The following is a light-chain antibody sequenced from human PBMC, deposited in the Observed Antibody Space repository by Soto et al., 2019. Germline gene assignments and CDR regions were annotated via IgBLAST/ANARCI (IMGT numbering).Light chain of an antibody. CDR1: QSVSSSY. V-gene: IGKV3-20*01. Sequence: EIVLTQSPGTLSLSPGERATLSCRASQSVSSSYLAWYQQKPGQAPRLRIYGASSRATGIPDRFSGSGSGTDFTLTISRLEPEDFAVYYCQQYGSSPPFTFGRGTKVEIK. J-gene: IGKJ4*01. CDR3: QQYGSSPPFT. CDR2: GAS.